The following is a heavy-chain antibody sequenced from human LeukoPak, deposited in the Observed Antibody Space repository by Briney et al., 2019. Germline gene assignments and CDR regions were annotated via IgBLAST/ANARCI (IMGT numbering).Heavy chain of an antibody. V-gene: IGHV3-21*01. Sequence: GGSLRLSCAASGFSFSSYSMNWVRQAPGKGLEWVSSISSSSSYIHYADSVKGRFTISRDNAKNSLYLQMNSLRAEDTAVYYCARATRPYYDFWSGYPHAFDIWGQGTMVTVSS. D-gene: IGHD3-3*01. CDR1: GFSFSSYS. CDR3: ARATRPYYDFWSGYPHAFDI. J-gene: IGHJ3*02. CDR2: ISSSSSYI.